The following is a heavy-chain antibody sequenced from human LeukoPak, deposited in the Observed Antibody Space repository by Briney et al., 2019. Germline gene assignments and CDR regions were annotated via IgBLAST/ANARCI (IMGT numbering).Heavy chain of an antibody. Sequence: PGESLRLSCAASGFSFGDFFMSWARQAPGKGLEWVANINLDGSEKFHVDSVKGRFTISRDNAKSALYLQMNSLRAADTAMYFCVRGVTMIRGAVMYSFFFDFWGRGTLVTVSS. J-gene: IGHJ4*02. CDR3: VRGVTMIRGAVMYSFFFDF. D-gene: IGHD3-10*01. CDR2: INLDGSEK. V-gene: IGHV3-7*03. CDR1: GFSFGDFF.